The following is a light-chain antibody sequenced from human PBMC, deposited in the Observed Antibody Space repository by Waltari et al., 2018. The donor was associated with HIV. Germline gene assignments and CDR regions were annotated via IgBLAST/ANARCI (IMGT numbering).Light chain of an antibody. Sequence: QSALTQPASVSGSPGQSITISCTGTSSDVGAHNYVSWYQQHPGKAPKLLIYEVGHRPSGVSTPFSGSKSGNTASLTISGLLAEDEADYYCCSYTSSAYVFGTGTKVTVL. CDR1: SSDVGAHNY. V-gene: IGLV2-14*01. J-gene: IGLJ1*01. CDR2: EVG. CDR3: CSYTSSAYV.